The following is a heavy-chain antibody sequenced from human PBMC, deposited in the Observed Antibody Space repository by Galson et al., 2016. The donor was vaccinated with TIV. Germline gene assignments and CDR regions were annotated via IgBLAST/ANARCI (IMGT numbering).Heavy chain of an antibody. J-gene: IGHJ4*02. D-gene: IGHD3-22*01. Sequence: SVKVSCKASEYMFIAYYIHWVRQAPGHGLEWMGRINPNSGGSNSAQKFQGRVTMTSDTSISTAYMELSGLTSDDTAVYYCAQAFYYDSSAYYFHFWGQGTLVSVSS. CDR3: AQAFYYDSSAYYFHF. CDR1: EYMFIAYY. CDR2: INPNSGGS. V-gene: IGHV1-2*06.